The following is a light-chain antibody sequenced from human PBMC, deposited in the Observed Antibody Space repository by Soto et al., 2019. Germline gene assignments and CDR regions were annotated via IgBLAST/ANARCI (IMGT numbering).Light chain of an antibody. J-gene: IGKJ2*01. CDR2: EAS. Sequence: EIVLTQSPATLSLSPGERATLSGRASQSVSSYLAWYQQKPGQAPRLLIYEASNRATGIPARFSGSGSGTDFTLTISSLEPEDFAVYHCQQRSNGPSYTFGHGTKLEIK. CDR3: QQRSNGPSYT. CDR1: QSVSSY. V-gene: IGKV3-11*01.